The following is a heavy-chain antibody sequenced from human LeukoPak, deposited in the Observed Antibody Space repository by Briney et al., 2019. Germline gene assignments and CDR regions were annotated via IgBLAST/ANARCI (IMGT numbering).Heavy chain of an antibody. D-gene: IGHD6-19*01. V-gene: IGHV4-4*07. CDR1: GGSISISSYY. Sequence: SETLSLTCTVSGGSISISSYYWRWVRQPGGEGLEWNERIHTSGSTNYNPSLKSRLTMSVDTSKNQFSLKLSSVTAADTAVYYCARDQQQWLGPFDYWGQGTLVTVSS. CDR3: ARDQQQWLGPFDY. CDR2: IHTSGST. J-gene: IGHJ4*02.